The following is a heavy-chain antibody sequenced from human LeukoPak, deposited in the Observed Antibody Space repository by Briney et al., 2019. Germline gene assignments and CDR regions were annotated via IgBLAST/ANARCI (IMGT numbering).Heavy chain of an antibody. V-gene: IGHV3-15*01. D-gene: IGHD3-10*01. Sequence: GGSLRLSCVASGFTFSNAWMSWVRQAPGKGLEWVGRIKSKTDGGTTDYAAPVKGRFTISRDDSKNTLYLQMNSLKTEDTAVYYCTTLFRGVNVEDAFDIWGQGTMVTVSS. CDR1: GFTFSNAW. CDR2: IKSKTDGGTT. CDR3: TTLFRGVNVEDAFDI. J-gene: IGHJ3*02.